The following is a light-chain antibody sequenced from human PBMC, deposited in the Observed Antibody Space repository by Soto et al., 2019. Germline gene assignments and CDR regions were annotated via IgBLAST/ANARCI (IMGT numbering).Light chain of an antibody. J-gene: IGKJ4*01. V-gene: IGKV1-5*01. CDR3: QQYNSYLT. CDR1: QSIRSW. CDR2: DAS. Sequence: DIQVTQSPSTLSASVGDRVTITCRASQSIRSWLAWYQQKPGKAPKVLIYDASSLESGVPSRFSGSGSGTEFTLTISSLQPDDFATYYCQQYNSYLTFGGGTKVDIK.